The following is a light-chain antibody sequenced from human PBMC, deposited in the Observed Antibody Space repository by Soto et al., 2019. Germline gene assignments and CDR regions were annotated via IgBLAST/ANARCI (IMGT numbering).Light chain of an antibody. CDR1: QSVSTR. CDR3: QQYQSYSET. Sequence: DIQMTQSPSTLSASVGDRVTITCRASQSVSTRLAWYQQKPGKAPKLLIYDASSLQTGVPSRFSGSGSGAEFTLTISSLQPDDFATYYCQQYQSYSETFGQGTKVEIK. V-gene: IGKV1-5*01. CDR2: DAS. J-gene: IGKJ1*01.